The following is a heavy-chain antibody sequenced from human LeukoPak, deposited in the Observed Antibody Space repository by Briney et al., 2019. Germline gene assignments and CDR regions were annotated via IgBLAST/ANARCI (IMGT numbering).Heavy chain of an antibody. CDR1: GFIFTNFF. D-gene: IGHD3-3*01. Sequence: GGSLRLSCAASGFIFTNFFMSWVRQAPGKGLEWVASIKHDGSEKYYVNSVRGRFTISRDNTKNLLYLQMSSLRAEDTAVYYCATDRGWRTSGYYLYYFEYWGQGTLVTFSS. J-gene: IGHJ4*02. CDR3: ATDRGWRTSGYYLYYFEY. CDR2: IKHDGSEK. V-gene: IGHV3-7*01.